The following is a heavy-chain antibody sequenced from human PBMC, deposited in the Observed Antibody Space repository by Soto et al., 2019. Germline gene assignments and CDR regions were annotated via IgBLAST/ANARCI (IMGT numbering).Heavy chain of an antibody. J-gene: IGHJ4*02. D-gene: IGHD3-9*01. CDR3: AKGWYYDILTGPDF. Sequence: RXSCAASGFTFDSYGMHWVRQAPGRGLEWVAVISYDGTKTYYGNSVKGRFSISRDNPKNTLFLQMNDLRADDTAVYYCAKGWYYDILTGPDFLGQGTLVTVS. CDR1: GFTFDSYG. V-gene: IGHV3-30*18. CDR2: ISYDGTKT.